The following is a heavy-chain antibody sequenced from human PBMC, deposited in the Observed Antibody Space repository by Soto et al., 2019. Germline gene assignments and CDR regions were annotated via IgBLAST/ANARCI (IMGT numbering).Heavy chain of an antibody. CDR2: ISGLDGST. CDR3: ARDRERDAWYKDY. CDR1: GFSFSSYA. V-gene: IGHV3-23*01. D-gene: IGHD1-1*01. J-gene: IGHJ4*01. Sequence: LRLSCEASGFSFSSYAMTWVRQAPGKGLEWVSVISGLDGSTYYADSVKGRFTISRDNSKNTLYLQMYSLRADDTAVYYCARDRERDAWYKDYWGHGALVTVSS.